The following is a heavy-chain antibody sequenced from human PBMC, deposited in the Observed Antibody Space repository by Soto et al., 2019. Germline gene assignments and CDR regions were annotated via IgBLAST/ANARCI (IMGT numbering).Heavy chain of an antibody. Sequence: QVQLVQSGAEVRKSGASVKVSCKASGYTFSDYFIQWLRQDPGQGLEWVAWINPKTAATNYAKKFQDRVTVTSDTSFSTAYLELTRLRPDDTALYYCARIKWGLDYYSGMDVWGQGTAVSVTS. CDR1: GYTFSDYF. V-gene: IGHV1-2*02. J-gene: IGHJ6*02. D-gene: IGHD1-26*01. CDR3: ARIKWGLDYYSGMDV. CDR2: INPKTAAT.